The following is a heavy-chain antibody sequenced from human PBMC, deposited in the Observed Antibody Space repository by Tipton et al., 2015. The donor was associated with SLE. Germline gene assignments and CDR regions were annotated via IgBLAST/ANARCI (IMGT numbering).Heavy chain of an antibody. CDR2: FSGSGGRT. Sequence: SLRLSCAASGFTFINYAMSWVRQAPGKGLEWVSGFSGSGGRTYYADSVKGRFSISRDNSKNTLYLQMNSLTAEDTAVYYCAKDLEQQLRNYYYGMDVWGQGTTVTVSS. D-gene: IGHD6-13*01. CDR1: GFTFINYA. J-gene: IGHJ6*02. V-gene: IGHV3-23*01. CDR3: AKDLEQQLRNYYYGMDV.